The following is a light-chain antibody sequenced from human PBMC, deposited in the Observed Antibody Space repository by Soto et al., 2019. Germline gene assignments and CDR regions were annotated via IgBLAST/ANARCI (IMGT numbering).Light chain of an antibody. CDR2: GNS. Sequence: QSVLKQPPSVSGAPGPMVTISCTGSYSNIGAGYDVHWYQQLPGTAPKLLIYGNSNRPSGVPDRFSGSKSGTSASLAITGLQAEDEADYYCQSYDNNLSGSVFGGGTKVTVL. CDR3: QSYDNNLSGSV. V-gene: IGLV1-40*01. CDR1: YSNIGAGYD. J-gene: IGLJ2*01.